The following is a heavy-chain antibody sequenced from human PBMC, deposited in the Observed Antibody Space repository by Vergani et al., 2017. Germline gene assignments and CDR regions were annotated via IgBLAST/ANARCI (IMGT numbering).Heavy chain of an antibody. D-gene: IGHD3-10*01. CDR1: GFTSSYYG. Sequence: QVHLVESGGGVVQPGRSLRLSCVVSGFTSSYYGMHWVRQAPGKGLEWVAVISYDGTQKYYADSVKGRFTISRDNSKSTLYLQMNNLRVEDTAVYYCARGNYYGSGTYVDPWVQGTLVTVSS. CDR3: ARGNYYGSGTYVDP. V-gene: IGHV3-30*03. J-gene: IGHJ5*02. CDR2: ISYDGTQK.